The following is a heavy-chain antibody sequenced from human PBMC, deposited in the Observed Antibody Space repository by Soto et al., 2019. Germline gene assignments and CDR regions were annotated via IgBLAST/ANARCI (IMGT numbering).Heavy chain of an antibody. V-gene: IGHV2-5*02. J-gene: IGHJ4*02. Sequence: QITLKESGPTLVKPTQTLTLTCTFSGFSLSTSGVGVGWIRQPPGKALEWLALIYWDDDKRYSPSLKSRLTITKDTSKNQVVLTMTNMDPVDTATYYCAHSGVVVVAAPGGFDYWGQGTLVTVSS. CDR1: GFSLSTSGVG. CDR3: AHSGVVVVAAPGGFDY. CDR2: IYWDDDK. D-gene: IGHD2-15*01.